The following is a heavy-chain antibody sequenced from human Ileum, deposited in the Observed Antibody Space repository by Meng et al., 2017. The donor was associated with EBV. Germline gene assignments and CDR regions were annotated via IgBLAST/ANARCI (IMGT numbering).Heavy chain of an antibody. CDR3: ASNGAFSLDH. D-gene: IGHD2-8*01. CDR2: IHHTRGP. Sequence: QAEPGGAGPGLLGPSGTLSPTCSVAGDSSNNNHWWSWARQSPGKGLEWIGEIHHTRGPNYNPSLKSRVIISVDKSNNHFSLRLSAVTAADTAVYYCASNGAFSLDHWGQGTLVTVSS. J-gene: IGHJ4*02. CDR1: GDSSNNNHW. V-gene: IGHV4-4*02.